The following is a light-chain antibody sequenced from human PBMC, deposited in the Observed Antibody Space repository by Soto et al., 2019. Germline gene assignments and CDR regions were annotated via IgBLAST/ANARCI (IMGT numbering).Light chain of an antibody. CDR3: QQLDSYPPT. Sequence: DIQLTQSPSFLSASVGDRVTITCRASQGINSYFAWYQQKPGRAPNLLIYGTSTLQSGVPPRFSGSGSGTEFTLTISSLQPEDFAMYFCQQLDSYPPTFVPGTKVDIK. CDR2: GTS. V-gene: IGKV1-9*01. CDR1: QGINSY. J-gene: IGKJ3*01.